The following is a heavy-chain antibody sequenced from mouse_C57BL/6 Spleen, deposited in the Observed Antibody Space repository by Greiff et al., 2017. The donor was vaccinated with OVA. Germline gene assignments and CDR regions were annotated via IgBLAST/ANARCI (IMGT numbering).Heavy chain of an antibody. Sequence: VQLQQSGAELVRPGTSVKMSCKASGYTFTNYWIGWAKQRPGHGLEWIGDIYPGGGYTNYNKKFKGKATLTADKSSSTAYMQFSSLTSEDSAIYYCAKSGNYYGSSDYAMDYWGQGTSVTVSS. V-gene: IGHV1-63*01. CDR2: IYPGGGYT. CDR3: AKSGNYYGSSDYAMDY. J-gene: IGHJ4*01. D-gene: IGHD1-1*01. CDR1: GYTFTNYW.